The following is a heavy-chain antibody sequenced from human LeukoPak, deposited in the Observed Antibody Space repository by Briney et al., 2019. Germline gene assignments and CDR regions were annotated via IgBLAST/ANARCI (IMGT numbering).Heavy chain of an antibody. D-gene: IGHD3-9*01. V-gene: IGHV3-23*01. CDR1: GFPFSNYG. CDR2: ITGSGITT. CDR3: AKTSADILTGWFY. J-gene: IGHJ4*02. Sequence: GGSLRLSCAASGFPFSNYGMNWVRQAPGKGLEWVSGITGSGITTYYADSVKGRFTISRDNSKNTLYLQMNSLRAEDTAVYYCAKTSADILTGWFYWGQGTLVTVSS.